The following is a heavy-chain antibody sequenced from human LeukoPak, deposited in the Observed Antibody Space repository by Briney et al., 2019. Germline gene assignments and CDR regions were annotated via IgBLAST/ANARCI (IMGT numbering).Heavy chain of an antibody. CDR2: INSDGSST. Sequence: GGSLRLSCAASGFTFSSYWMHWVRQAPGKGLVWVSRINSDGSSTSYADSVKGRFTISRDNAKNTLYLQMNSLRAEDTAVYYCASQLWFGEFQNYYMDVWGKGTTVTVSS. D-gene: IGHD3-10*01. CDR3: ASQLWFGEFQNYYMDV. J-gene: IGHJ6*03. CDR1: GFTFSSYW. V-gene: IGHV3-74*01.